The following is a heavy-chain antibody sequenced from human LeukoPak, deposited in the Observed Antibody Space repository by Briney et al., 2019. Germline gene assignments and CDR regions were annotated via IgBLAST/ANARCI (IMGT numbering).Heavy chain of an antibody. J-gene: IGHJ4*02. CDR1: GGSFSGYY. CDR3: ARKEYDILTGYYKGDY. V-gene: IGHV4-34*01. D-gene: IGHD3-9*01. CDR2: INHSGST. Sequence: NPSETLSLTCAVYGGSFSGYYWSWIRQPPGKGLEWIGEINHSGSTNYNPSLKSRLTISVDTSKKQVSLKLSSVTAADTAVYYCARKEYDILTGYYKGDYWGQGTLVTVSS.